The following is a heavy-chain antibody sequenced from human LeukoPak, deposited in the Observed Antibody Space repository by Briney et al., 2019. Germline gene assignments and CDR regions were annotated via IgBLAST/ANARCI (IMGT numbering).Heavy chain of an antibody. CDR2: IYYSGST. CDR3: ARAGDVDTAMVLETGAFDI. Sequence: PSETLSLTCTVSGGSISSSSYYWGWIRQPPGKGLEWIGSIYYSGSTYYNPSLKSRVTISVDTSKNQFSLKLSSVTAADTAVYYCARAGDVDTAMVLETGAFDIWGQGTMVTVSS. J-gene: IGHJ3*02. D-gene: IGHD5-18*01. V-gene: IGHV4-39*07. CDR1: GGSISSSSYY.